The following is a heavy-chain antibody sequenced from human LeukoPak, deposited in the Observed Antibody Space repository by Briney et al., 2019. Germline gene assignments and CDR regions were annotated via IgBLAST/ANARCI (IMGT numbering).Heavy chain of an antibody. Sequence: QSGGSLRPSCAASGFTFSSYWMTWVRQAPGKGLEWVARIKQDGSERDYVDSVKGRFTISRDNAKNSVYLQMNSLRGEDTAVYHCARGSNWFDPWGQGTLVTVSS. CDR1: GFTFSSYW. CDR3: ARGSNWFDP. CDR2: IKQDGSER. V-gene: IGHV3-7*01. J-gene: IGHJ5*02.